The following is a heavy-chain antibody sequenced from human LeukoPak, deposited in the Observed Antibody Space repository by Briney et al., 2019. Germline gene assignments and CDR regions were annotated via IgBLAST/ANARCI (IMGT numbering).Heavy chain of an antibody. CDR2: INHSGST. CDR3: ARQRLYYDFWSGYPPLDV. CDR1: GGSFSGYY. Sequence: SETLSLTCAVYGGSFSGYYWSWIRQPPGKGLEWIGEINHSGSTNYNPSLKSRVTISVDTSKNQFSLKLSSVTAADTAVYYCARQRLYYDFWSGYPPLDVWGKGTTVTVSS. J-gene: IGHJ6*04. D-gene: IGHD3-3*01. V-gene: IGHV4-34*01.